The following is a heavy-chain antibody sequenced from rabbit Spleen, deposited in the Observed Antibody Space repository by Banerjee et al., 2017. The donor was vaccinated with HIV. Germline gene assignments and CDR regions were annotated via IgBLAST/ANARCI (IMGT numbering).Heavy chain of an antibody. CDR1: GIAFSTSYY. V-gene: IGHV1S40*01. D-gene: IGHD1-1*01. CDR3: ARDSDGAFNL. J-gene: IGHJ4*01. Sequence: QSLGECGGDLVKPGASLTLTCPASGIAFSTSYYMSWVRQAPGKGLEWIGIIYTGNGSTYYASWAKGRFPISKTSSTTVTLQMTRLTASDTATYFCARDSDGAFNLWGPGTLVTVS. CDR2: IYTGNGST.